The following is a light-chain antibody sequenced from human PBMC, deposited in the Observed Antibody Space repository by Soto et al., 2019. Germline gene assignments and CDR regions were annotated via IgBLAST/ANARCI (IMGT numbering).Light chain of an antibody. CDR2: DAS. V-gene: IGKV3-11*01. Sequence: MVVTQSPATLSLSPGEIATLSCRASQSVSSYLAWYQQKPGQAPRLLIYDASNRATGIPARFSGSGSGTDFTLTISSLEPEDFAVYYCQQRSNWPPITFGQGTRLEIK. CDR3: QQRSNWPPIT. J-gene: IGKJ5*01. CDR1: QSVSSY.